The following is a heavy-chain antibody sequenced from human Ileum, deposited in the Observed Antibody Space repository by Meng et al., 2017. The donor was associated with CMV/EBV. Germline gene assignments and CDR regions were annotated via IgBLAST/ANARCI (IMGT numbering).Heavy chain of an antibody. D-gene: IGHD2-2*01. CDR3: SRGPPAVRGYFQH. V-gene: IGHV3-48*04. CDR1: GFTFSNYS. Sequence: GESLKISCAASGFTFSNYSMNGVRQTPGKGLEWVSYISGSSATIYYADSVKGRFTISRDNTKNSLYLQMNSLRAEDTAIYYCSRGPPAVRGYFQHWGQGTLVTVSS. CDR2: ISGSSATI. J-gene: IGHJ1*01.